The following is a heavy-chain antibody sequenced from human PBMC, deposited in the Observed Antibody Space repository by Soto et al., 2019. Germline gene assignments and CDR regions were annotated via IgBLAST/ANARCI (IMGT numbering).Heavy chain of an antibody. CDR1: GFTFSSYA. V-gene: IGHV3-30-3*01. Sequence: GGSLRLSCAASGFTFSSYAMHWVRQAPGKGLEWVAVISYDGTNEYYADSVKGRFTISRDNSKNTLYLQMNSLRAEDTAVYYCARAGGNSAKAWFDSWGQGTLVTVSS. D-gene: IGHD2-21*02. J-gene: IGHJ5*01. CDR3: ARAGGNSAKAWFDS. CDR2: ISYDGTNE.